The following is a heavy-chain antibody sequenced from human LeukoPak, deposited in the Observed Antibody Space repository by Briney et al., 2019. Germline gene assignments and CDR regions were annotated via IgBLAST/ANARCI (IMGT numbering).Heavy chain of an antibody. V-gene: IGHV7-4-1*02. CDR1: GYTFTSYA. Sequence: ASVKVSCKASGYTFTSYAMNWVRQAPGQGLEWMGWIHTNTGNPTYAQGFTGRFVFSLDTSVSTSYLQISSLKAEDSAIYYCATDHGDYASNAFDLWGQETMVAVSS. CDR2: IHTNTGNP. D-gene: IGHD4-17*01. J-gene: IGHJ3*01. CDR3: ATDHGDYASNAFDL.